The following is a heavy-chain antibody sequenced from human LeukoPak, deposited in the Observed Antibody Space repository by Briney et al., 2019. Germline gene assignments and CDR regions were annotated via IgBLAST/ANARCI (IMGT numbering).Heavy chain of an antibody. CDR2: ISGSGGST. Sequence: GGSLRLSCAASGFTFSSYAMSWVRQAPGKGLEWVSAISGSGGSTYYADSVKGRFTISRDNSKNTLYLQMNSLRAEDTAVYYCAKDFWFGSSSPKFDYWGQGTLVTVSS. D-gene: IGHD6-6*01. CDR3: AKDFWFGSSSPKFDY. J-gene: IGHJ4*02. CDR1: GFTFSSYA. V-gene: IGHV3-23*01.